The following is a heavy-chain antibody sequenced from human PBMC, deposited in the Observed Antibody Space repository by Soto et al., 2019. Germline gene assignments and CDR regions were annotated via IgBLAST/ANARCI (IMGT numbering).Heavy chain of an antibody. CDR2: IIPISGRA. J-gene: IGHJ4*02. Sequence: ASVKVSCKASGGTFSNYVMSWVRQAPGQGLECMGGIIPISGRANYAQKLQGRLTITADESTSTVYLELSSLRSDDTAVYYCARGWNDFPHWGQGTLVTVSS. V-gene: IGHV1-69*13. D-gene: IGHD1-1*01. CDR3: ARGWNDFPH. CDR1: GGTFSNYV.